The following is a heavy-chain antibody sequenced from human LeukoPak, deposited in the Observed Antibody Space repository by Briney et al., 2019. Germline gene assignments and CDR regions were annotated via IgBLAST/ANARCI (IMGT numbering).Heavy chain of an antibody. D-gene: IGHD2-2*01. V-gene: IGHV3-23*01. CDR3: AKGYNCSSTSCHYYYMDV. J-gene: IGHJ6*03. Sequence: PGGSLRLSCAASGFTFSSYAMSWVRQAPGKGLEWVSAISGSGGSTYYADSVKGRFTISRDNSKNTLYLQMNSLRAEDTAVYYCAKGYNCSSTSCHYYYMDVWGKGTTVTVSS. CDR1: GFTFSSYA. CDR2: ISGSGGST.